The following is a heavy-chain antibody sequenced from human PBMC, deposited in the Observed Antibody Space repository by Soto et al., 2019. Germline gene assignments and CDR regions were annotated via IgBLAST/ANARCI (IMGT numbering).Heavy chain of an antibody. CDR3: ASEAYYGSGSFHFDY. CDR1: GYTFTSYD. J-gene: IGHJ4*02. D-gene: IGHD3-10*01. CDR2: MNPNSGNT. V-gene: IGHV1-8*01. Sequence: ASVKVSCKASGYTFTSYDISWVRQANGQGLEWMGWMNPNSGNTGYAQKFQGRVTMTRNTSISTAYMELSSLRSEDTAVYYCASEAYYGSGSFHFDYWGQGTLVTVSS.